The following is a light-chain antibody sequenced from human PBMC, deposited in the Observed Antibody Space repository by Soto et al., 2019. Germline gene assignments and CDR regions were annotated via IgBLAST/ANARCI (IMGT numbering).Light chain of an antibody. V-gene: IGKV3-20*01. Sequence: EFVLTQSPGTLSLSPGERASLSCRASQSVNSYLAWYQQKPGQAPRLLIYGVSRRATGIPDRFSGSGSGTDFTLTISRLEPEDFAVCYCQQYGSSRTFGQGTKVDIK. CDR3: QQYGSSRT. J-gene: IGKJ1*01. CDR2: GVS. CDR1: QSVNSY.